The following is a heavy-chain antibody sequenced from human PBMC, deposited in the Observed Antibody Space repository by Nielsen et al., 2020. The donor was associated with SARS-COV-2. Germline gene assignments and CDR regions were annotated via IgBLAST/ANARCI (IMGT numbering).Heavy chain of an antibody. D-gene: IGHD4-17*01. J-gene: IGHJ4*02. V-gene: IGHV3-13*04. CDR3: ASLYGDYSHGY. Sequence: GESLKISCAASGFTFSSYDMHWVRQATGKGLEWVSAIGTAGDTYYPGSVKGRFTISRDNAKNSLYLQMNSLRAEDTALYHCASLYGDYSHGYWGQGTLVTVSS. CDR1: GFTFSSYD. CDR2: IGTAGDT.